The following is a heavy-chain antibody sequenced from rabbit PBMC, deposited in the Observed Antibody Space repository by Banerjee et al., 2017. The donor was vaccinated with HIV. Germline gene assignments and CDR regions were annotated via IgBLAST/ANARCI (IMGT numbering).Heavy chain of an antibody. CDR2: IDPVFGST. V-gene: IGHV1S45*01. D-gene: IGHD4-2*01. Sequence: QEQLVESGGGLVQPGGSLKLSCKASGLDFSSYSMSWVRQAPGKGLEWIGYIDPVFGSTYYASWAKGRFTISKTSSTTVTLQMTSLTAADTATYFCARDHGYAGAAYSTNLWGPGTLVTVS. CDR3: ARDHGYAGAAYSTNL. J-gene: IGHJ4*01. CDR1: GLDFSSYS.